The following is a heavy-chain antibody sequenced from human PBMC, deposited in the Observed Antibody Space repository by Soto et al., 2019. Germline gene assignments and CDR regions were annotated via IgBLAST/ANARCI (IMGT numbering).Heavy chain of an antibody. V-gene: IGHV4-38-2*01. CDR2: IYHSENT. J-gene: IGHJ6*02. Sequence: LSLTCAVSGYSISTGYYWDWIRQPPGKGLEWIGSIYHSENTYYNPSLKSRVTISADTSKNQFSLRLSSVTAADTAVYYCARNLNYGLDVWGPGTTVTVSS. CDR1: GYSISTGYY. CDR3: ARNLNYGLDV.